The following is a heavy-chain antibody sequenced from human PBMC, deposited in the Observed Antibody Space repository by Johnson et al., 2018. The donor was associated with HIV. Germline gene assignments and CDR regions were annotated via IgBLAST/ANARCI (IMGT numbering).Heavy chain of an antibody. CDR1: GFTFSSYG. J-gene: IGHJ3*01. Sequence: QVQLVESGGGVVQPGGSLRLSCAASGFTFSSYGMHWVRQAPGKGLEWVAFISYDGSNKYYGDSVKGRFTISRDNSKNTLDLQMNSLRAEDTAVYYCAAYSGRNAFDLWGQGTMVTVSS. D-gene: IGHD1-26*01. CDR2: ISYDGSNK. CDR3: AAYSGRNAFDL. V-gene: IGHV3-30*02.